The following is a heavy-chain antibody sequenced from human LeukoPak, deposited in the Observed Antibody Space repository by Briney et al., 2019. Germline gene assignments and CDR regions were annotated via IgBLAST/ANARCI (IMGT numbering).Heavy chain of an antibody. J-gene: IGHJ6*02. CDR2: IRSKADT. D-gene: IGHD6-6*01. V-gene: IGHV3-73*01. CDR1: GFTFSGSA. Sequence: GGSLRLSCAASGFTFSGSAIHWVRQASGRGLEWVGRIRSKADTPYAESVRGRFTISRDASRNTAYLKMNSLETEDTGVYYCARLREARTESYSYYGMGVWGQGTTVTVSS. CDR3: ARLREARTESYSYYGMGV.